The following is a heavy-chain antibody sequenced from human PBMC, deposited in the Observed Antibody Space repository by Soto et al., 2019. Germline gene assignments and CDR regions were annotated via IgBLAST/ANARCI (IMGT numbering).Heavy chain of an antibody. D-gene: IGHD1-1*01. V-gene: IGHV1-69*12. CDR3: ARDWGELERRYYYYGMDV. CDR1: GGTFSSYA. CDR2: IIPIFGTA. J-gene: IGHJ6*02. Sequence: QVQLVQSGAEVKKPGSSVKVSCKASGGTFSSYAISWVRQAPGQGLEWMGGIIPIFGTANYAQKFQGRVTITADEPTSTGYRELSSLRAEGTAVYNWARDWGELERRYYYYGMDVWSQGTTVTVSS.